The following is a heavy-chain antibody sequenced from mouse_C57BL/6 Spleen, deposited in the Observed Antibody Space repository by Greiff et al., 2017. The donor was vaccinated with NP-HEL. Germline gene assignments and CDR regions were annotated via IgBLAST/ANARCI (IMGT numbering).Heavy chain of an antibody. V-gene: IGHV1-54*01. J-gene: IGHJ3*01. CDR1: GYAFTNYL. CDR2: INPGSGGT. CDR3: ASAHYYCSSYGAY. D-gene: IGHD1-1*01. Sequence: QVQLQQSGAELVRPGTSVKVSCKASGYAFTNYLIEWVKQRPGQGLEWIGVINPGSGGTNYNEKFKGKATLTADKSSSTAYMQLSSLTSEDSAVYFCASAHYYCSSYGAYWGQGTLVTVSA.